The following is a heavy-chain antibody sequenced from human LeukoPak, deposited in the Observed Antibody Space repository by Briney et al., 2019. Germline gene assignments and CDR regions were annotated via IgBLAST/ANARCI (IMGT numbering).Heavy chain of an antibody. D-gene: IGHD3-10*01. CDR3: ARETSAGYYYGPGSYSDY. Sequence: SVKVSCKASGGTFSSYAISWVRQAPGQGLEWMGGIIPIFGTANYAQKFQGRVTITADESTSTAYMELSSLRSEDTAVYYCARETSAGYYYGPGSYSDYWGQGTLVTVSS. CDR1: GGTFSSYA. V-gene: IGHV1-69*01. J-gene: IGHJ4*02. CDR2: IIPIFGTA.